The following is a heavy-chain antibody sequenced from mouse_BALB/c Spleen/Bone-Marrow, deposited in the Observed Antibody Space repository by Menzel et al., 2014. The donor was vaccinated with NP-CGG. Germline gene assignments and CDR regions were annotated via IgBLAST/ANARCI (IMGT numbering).Heavy chain of an antibody. J-gene: IGHJ2*01. CDR2: INPSNGGT. V-gene: IGHV1S81*02. CDR1: GYTFTSFY. Sequence: QVQLQQSGAELVKPGASVKLSCKASGYTFTSFYMYWVKQRPGQGLEWIGGINPSNGGTNFNGKFKSKATLTLDKSSSTAYMQLSSLTSEDSAVYYCTRGSYGSSQYYFDYWGQGTTLTVPS. CDR3: TRGSYGSSQYYFDY. D-gene: IGHD1-1*01.